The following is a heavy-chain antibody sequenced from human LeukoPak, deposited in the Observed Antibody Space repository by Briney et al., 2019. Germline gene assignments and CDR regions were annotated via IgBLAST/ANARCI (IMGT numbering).Heavy chain of an antibody. J-gene: IGHJ4*02. D-gene: IGHD3-22*01. CDR3: ASPPLVAKVVTTSSDY. CDR1: GFTVSSNY. CDR2: IYSGGST. V-gene: IGHV3-66*01. Sequence: GGSLRLSCAASGFTVSSNYMSWVRQAPGKGLEWVSVIYSGGSTYYADSVKGRFTISRDNSKNTLYLQMNSLRAEDTAVYYCASPPLVAKVVTTSSDYWGQGTLVTVSS.